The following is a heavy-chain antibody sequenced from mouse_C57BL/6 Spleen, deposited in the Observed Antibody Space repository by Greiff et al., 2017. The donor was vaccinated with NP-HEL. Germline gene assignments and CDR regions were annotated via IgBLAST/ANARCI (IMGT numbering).Heavy chain of an antibody. CDR2: INPSSGYT. J-gene: IGHJ2*01. V-gene: IGHV1-4*01. CDR1: GYTFTSYT. CDR3: ARTHER. Sequence: VQLQQSGAELARPGASVKMSCKASGYTFTSYTMHWVNQRPGQGLEWIGYINPSSGYTKYNQKFKDKATLTADKSSSTAYMQLSSLTAADSAVYYCARTHERWGQGTTLTVSS.